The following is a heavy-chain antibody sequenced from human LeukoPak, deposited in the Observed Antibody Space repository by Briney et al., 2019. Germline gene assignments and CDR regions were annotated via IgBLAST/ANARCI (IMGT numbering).Heavy chain of an antibody. CDR2: ISGGANTT. Sequence: GGSLRLSCEVSGITFNTYAMSWFRQAPGRGLNWVSGISGGANTTYYTDSVKGRFAIYRDNSRNTLYLQMNSLRAEDTAVYFCAKGWATVPNDYWGQGTLVTVSS. D-gene: IGHD4-17*01. CDR1: GITFNTYA. CDR3: AKGWATVPNDY. J-gene: IGHJ4*02. V-gene: IGHV3-23*01.